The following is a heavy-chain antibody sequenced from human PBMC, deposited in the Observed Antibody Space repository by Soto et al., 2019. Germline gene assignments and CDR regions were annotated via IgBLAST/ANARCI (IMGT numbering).Heavy chain of an antibody. Sequence: GGSLRLSCAASGFTFSSYWMSWVRQAPGKGLEWVANIKQDGSEKYYVDSVKGRFTISRDNAKNSLYLQMNSLRAEDTAVYYCARDPTYVRVGFLVYDYWGQGTLVTVSS. J-gene: IGHJ4*02. CDR2: IKQDGSEK. CDR1: GFTFSSYW. V-gene: IGHV3-7*01. D-gene: IGHD2-8*01. CDR3: ARDPTYVRVGFLVYDY.